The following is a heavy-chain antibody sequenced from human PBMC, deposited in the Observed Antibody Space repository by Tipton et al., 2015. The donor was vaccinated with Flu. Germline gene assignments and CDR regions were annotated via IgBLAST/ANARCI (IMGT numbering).Heavy chain of an antibody. D-gene: IGHD7-27*01. CDR3: ARDFSTWGSGWFDP. CDR2: IYYSGIT. J-gene: IGHJ5*02. V-gene: IGHV4-39*02. Sequence: LRLSCTVSGVSISSSSYYWGYIRQPPGKGLEWIGNIYYSGITHYNPSLKSRVTISVDTSKNQFSLKLASVTAADTSVYYCARDFSTWGSGWFDPWGQGLLVAVSS. CDR1: GVSISSSSYY.